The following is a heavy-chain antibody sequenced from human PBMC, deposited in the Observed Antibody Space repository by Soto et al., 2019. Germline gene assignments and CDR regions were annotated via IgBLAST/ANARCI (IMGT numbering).Heavy chain of an antibody. Sequence: EVQLVESGGGLVQPGRSLRLSCAASGFTFDDYAMHWVRQAPGKGLEWVSGISWNSGSIGYADSVKGRFTISRDNAKNSLYLQMNSLRAEDTALYYCAKDMSPVDQRSSDPNAFDIWGQGTMVTVSS. D-gene: IGHD2-2*01. CDR2: ISWNSGSI. CDR1: GFTFDDYA. J-gene: IGHJ3*02. V-gene: IGHV3-9*01. CDR3: AKDMSPVDQRSSDPNAFDI.